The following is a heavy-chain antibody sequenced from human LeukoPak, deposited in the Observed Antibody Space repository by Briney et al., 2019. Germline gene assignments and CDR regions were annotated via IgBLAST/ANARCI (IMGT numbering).Heavy chain of an antibody. CDR3: TTDEWN. CDR2: IKGKTDGGTT. D-gene: IGHD2-8*01. CDR1: VFTFINAW. Sequence: KTGGSLRLSCAASVFTFINAWMSWVSQAPGKGLQWVGRIKGKTDGGTTEYAAPVKGRFTISRDDSKNTLYLQMNSLKTEHTAVYCCTTDEWNWGQGTLVTVSS. V-gene: IGHV3-15*01. J-gene: IGHJ4*02.